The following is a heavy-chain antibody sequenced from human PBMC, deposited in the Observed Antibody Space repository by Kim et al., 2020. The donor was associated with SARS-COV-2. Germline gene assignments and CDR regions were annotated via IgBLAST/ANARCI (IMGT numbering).Heavy chain of an antibody. Sequence: GGSLRLSCAASGFTFSSYGMHWVRQAPGKGLEWVAVIWNDGSNKYYADSVKGRFTISRDNSKNTLYLQMNSLRAEDTAVYYCVRDLAWGYFDNAGVPWGRGTLVTVSS. V-gene: IGHV3-33*01. CDR3: VRDLAWGYFDNAGVP. CDR1: GFTFSSYG. J-gene: IGHJ5*02. D-gene: IGHD3-9*01. CDR2: IWNDGSNK.